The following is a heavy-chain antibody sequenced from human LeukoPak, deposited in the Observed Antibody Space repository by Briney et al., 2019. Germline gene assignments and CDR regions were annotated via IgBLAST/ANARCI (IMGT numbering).Heavy chain of an antibody. CDR3: ACGCNRSADIFQH. CDR2: ITTSGGST. D-gene: IGHD6-19*01. Sequence: PGGSLRLTCAASGFTFNNYAMTWVRQAPGRGLEWVSSITTSGGSTYYADSVKGRFTISRDNSKNTLYLQMNSLGAEDTPVYYCACGCNRSADIFQHGGQGTLVTVSS. V-gene: IGHV3-23*01. J-gene: IGHJ1*01. CDR1: GFTFNNYA.